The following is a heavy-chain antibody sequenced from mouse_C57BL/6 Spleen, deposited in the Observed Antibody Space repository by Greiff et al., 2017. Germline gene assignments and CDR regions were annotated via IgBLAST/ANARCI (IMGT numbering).Heavy chain of an antibody. CDR1: GFSFTDYN. CDR3: ARTAGDPMDY. D-gene: IGHD1-2*01. Sequence: EVQLQQSGPELVKPGASVKISCTASGFSFTDYNMHWVKQSNGQSLEWIGVINPNDGTTSYTPKFKGKATITVDPSSSTAYMQLSSLTSEDSAVYYCARTAGDPMDYWGQGTTVTVSS. CDR2: INPNDGTT. V-gene: IGHV1-39*01. J-gene: IGHJ4*01.